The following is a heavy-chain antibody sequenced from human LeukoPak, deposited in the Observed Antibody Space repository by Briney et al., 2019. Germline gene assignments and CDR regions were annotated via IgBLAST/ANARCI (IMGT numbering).Heavy chain of an antibody. CDR3: ARHPEQSSGY. D-gene: IGHD6-19*01. CDR1: GYSFTNYW. Sequence: GESLRFSCKASGYSFTNYWIYWVRQMPGKGLEWMGRIDPSDSYPNYSPSFQGHVTISVDKSISTAYLQWSSLKASDTAMYYCARHPEQSSGYWGQGTLVTVSS. J-gene: IGHJ4*02. CDR2: IDPSDSYP. V-gene: IGHV5-10-1*01.